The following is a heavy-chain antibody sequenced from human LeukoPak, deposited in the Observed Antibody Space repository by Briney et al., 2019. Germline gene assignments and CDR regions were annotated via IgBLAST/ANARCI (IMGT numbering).Heavy chain of an antibody. CDR2: INPSGGST. V-gene: IGHV1-46*01. CDR3: ARGLAAAGISWTRNYYYMDV. CDR1: GYIFTSYY. D-gene: IGHD6-13*01. Sequence: GASVKVSCKASGYIFTSYYMHWVRQAPGQGLEWMGIINPSGGSTRYAQKFQGRVTMTRDTSASTAYMELSSLRSEDMAVYYCARGLAAAGISWTRNYYYMDVWGKGTTVTVSS. J-gene: IGHJ6*03.